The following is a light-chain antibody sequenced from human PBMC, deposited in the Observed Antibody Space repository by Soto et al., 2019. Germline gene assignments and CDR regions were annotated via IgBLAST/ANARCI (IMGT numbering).Light chain of an antibody. CDR3: QQYNNWPRT. Sequence: EVVLTQSPGTLSLSPGERATLSCRASESVSSNFLTWYQQKPGQAPRLLIYRASTRATGIPARFSGSGSGTEFTLTISSLQSEDFAVYYCQQYNNWPRTFGQGTKVDIK. J-gene: IGKJ1*01. CDR2: RAS. V-gene: IGKV3-15*01. CDR1: ESVSSN.